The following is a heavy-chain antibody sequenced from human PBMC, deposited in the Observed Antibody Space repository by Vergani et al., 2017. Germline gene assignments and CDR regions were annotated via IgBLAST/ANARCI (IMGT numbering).Heavy chain of an antibody. J-gene: IGHJ5*02. V-gene: IGHV4-59*01. CDR1: GGSISSYY. Sequence: QVQLQESGPGLVKPSETLSLTCTVSGGSISSYYWSWIRQPPGKGLEWIGYIYYSGSTNYNPSLKSRFTISVDTSKNQFSLKLSSVTAADTAVYYCARGDAIGGTINXFDPWGQGTLVTVSS. CDR2: IYYSGST. D-gene: IGHD3-10*01. CDR3: ARGDAIGGTINXFDP.